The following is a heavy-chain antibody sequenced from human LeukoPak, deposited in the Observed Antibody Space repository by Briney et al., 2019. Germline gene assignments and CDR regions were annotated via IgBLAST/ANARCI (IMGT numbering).Heavy chain of an antibody. CDR3: ARQGSSMNMYFDY. V-gene: IGHV4-59*08. CDR1: GGSISGYY. J-gene: IGHJ4*02. D-gene: IGHD1-26*01. CDR2: SGST. Sequence: SETLSLTCTVSGGSISGYYWSWIRQPPGKGLEWIGYSGSTNYNPSLKSRVTISVDTSKNQFSLKLSSVTAADTAVYYCARQGSSMNMYFDYWGQGTLVTVSS.